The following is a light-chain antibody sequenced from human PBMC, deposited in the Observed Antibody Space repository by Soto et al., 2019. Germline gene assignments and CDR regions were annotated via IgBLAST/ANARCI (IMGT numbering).Light chain of an antibody. J-gene: IGKJ1*01. CDR3: HHYGGSSWA. CDR1: QPVSTSY. Sequence: EIVLTQSPGTLSLSPGERATLSCRASQPVSTSYLAWYQQKPGQAPRLLIFGASSRASGIPDRFSGVGSGTDFTLILSRLEPEDFAVSYCHHYGGSSWAFGQGAKVDIK. CDR2: GAS. V-gene: IGKV3-20*01.